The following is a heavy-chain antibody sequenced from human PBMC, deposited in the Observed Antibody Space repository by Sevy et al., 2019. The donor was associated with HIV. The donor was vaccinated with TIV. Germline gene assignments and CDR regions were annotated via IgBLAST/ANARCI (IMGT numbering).Heavy chain of an antibody. J-gene: IGHJ5*02. CDR3: ARQGSSWTFDP. CDR1: GFDFSSYV. D-gene: IGHD6-13*01. CDR2: ISYDETKK. Sequence: GGSLRLSCAASGFDFSSYVMHWVRQAPGKGLEWLSVISYDETKKYYGDSMKGRFTISRDNSKDTLFLQMNSLREEDTAVYYCARQGSSWTFDPWGQGTLVTVSS. V-gene: IGHV3-30-3*01.